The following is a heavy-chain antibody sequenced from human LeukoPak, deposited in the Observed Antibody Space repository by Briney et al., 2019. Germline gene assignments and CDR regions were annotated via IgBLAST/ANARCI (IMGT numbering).Heavy chain of an antibody. Sequence: SETLSLTCAVYGGSFSGYYWSWIRQPPGKGLEWIGEINHSGSTNYNPSLKSRVTISVDTSKNQFSLKLSSVTAADTAVCYCVARSYYFDYWGQGTLVTVSS. CDR3: VARSYYFDY. CDR2: INHSGST. D-gene: IGHD1-26*01. V-gene: IGHV4-34*01. J-gene: IGHJ4*02. CDR1: GGSFSGYY.